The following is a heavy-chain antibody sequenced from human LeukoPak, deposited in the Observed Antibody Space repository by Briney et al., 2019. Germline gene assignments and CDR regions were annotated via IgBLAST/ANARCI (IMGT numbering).Heavy chain of an antibody. Sequence: SGTLSLTCAVYGGSFSGYYWSWIRQPPGKGLEWIGEINHSGSTNYNPSLKSRVTISVDTSKNQFSLKLSSVTPEDTAVYYCARDLAKYSSSWYLDNWFDPWGQGTLVTVSS. D-gene: IGHD6-13*01. CDR2: INHSGST. J-gene: IGHJ5*02. CDR3: ARDLAKYSSSWYLDNWFDP. CDR1: GGSFSGYY. V-gene: IGHV4-34*01.